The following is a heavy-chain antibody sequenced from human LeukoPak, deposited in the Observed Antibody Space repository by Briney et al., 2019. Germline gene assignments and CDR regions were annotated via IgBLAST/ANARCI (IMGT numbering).Heavy chain of an antibody. CDR1: GGSFSGYY. J-gene: IGHJ5*02. CDR3: ARLKGMVVAATTRRGYNWFDP. D-gene: IGHD2-15*01. V-gene: IGHV4-34*01. CDR2: INHSGST. Sequence: SETLSLTCAVYGGSFSGYYWSWIRQPPGKGLEWIGEINHSGSTNYNPSLKSRVTISVDTSKNQFSLKLSSVTAADTAVYYCARLKGMVVAATTRRGYNWFDPWGQGTLVTVSS.